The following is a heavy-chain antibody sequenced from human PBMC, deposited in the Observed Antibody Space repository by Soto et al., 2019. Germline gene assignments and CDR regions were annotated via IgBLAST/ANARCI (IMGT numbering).Heavy chain of an antibody. D-gene: IGHD5-12*01. V-gene: IGHV1-8*01. Sequence: ASVKVSCKASGYTFTSYDINWVRQATGQGLEWMGWMNPNSGNTGYAQMFQGRVTMTRNTSISTAYMELSSLRSEDTAVYYCARSGYSGYDLAYWGQGTLVTVSS. CDR3: ARSGYSGYDLAY. J-gene: IGHJ4*02. CDR1: GYTFTSYD. CDR2: MNPNSGNT.